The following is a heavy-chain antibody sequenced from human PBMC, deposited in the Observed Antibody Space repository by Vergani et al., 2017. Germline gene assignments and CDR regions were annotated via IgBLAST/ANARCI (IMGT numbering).Heavy chain of an antibody. Sequence: EVQLLESGGDLVQPGGSLRLSCAASGFTFIMHAMSWVRQAPGKGLEWVSTLSASDRRTHYADSVKGRFTISRDNSKNTLYLQMNSLRAEDTAVYYCAKENRNDFWSGYTDYWGQGTLVTVSS. V-gene: IGHV3-23*01. D-gene: IGHD3-3*01. CDR1: GFTFIMHA. CDR3: AKENRNDFWSGYTDY. J-gene: IGHJ4*02. CDR2: LSASDRRT.